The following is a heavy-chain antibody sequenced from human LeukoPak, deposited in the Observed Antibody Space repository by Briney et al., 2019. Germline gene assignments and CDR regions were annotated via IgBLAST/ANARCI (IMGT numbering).Heavy chain of an antibody. CDR3: ATDFYGDTYWYFDL. D-gene: IGHD4-17*01. CDR1: GYTLTELS. Sequence: ASVKVSCKVSGYTLTELSMHWVRQAPGKGLEWMGGFDPEDGETIYAQKFRGRVTMTEDTSTDTAYMELSSLRSEDTAVYYCATDFYGDTYWYFDLWGRGTLVTVSS. J-gene: IGHJ2*01. CDR2: FDPEDGET. V-gene: IGHV1-24*01.